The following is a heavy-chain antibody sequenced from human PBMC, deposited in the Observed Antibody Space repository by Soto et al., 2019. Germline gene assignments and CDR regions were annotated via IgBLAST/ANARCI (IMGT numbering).Heavy chain of an antibody. CDR2: IVPIYRTA. CDR3: VRDSGAKLSSS. J-gene: IGHJ4*02. CDR1: GGTFSSYR. Sequence: QVQLVQSGAEVKKPGSSVKVSCKASGGTFSSYRINWVRQSPGQVLEWVGGIVPIYRTADYAQKFQGRVTITADESARTSYMERRSLKSQDTAVDYCVRDSGAKLSSSWGQGTLVTVSS. D-gene: IGHD6-13*01. V-gene: IGHV1-69*01.